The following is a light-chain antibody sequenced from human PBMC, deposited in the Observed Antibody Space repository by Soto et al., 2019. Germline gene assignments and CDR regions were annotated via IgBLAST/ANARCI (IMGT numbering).Light chain of an antibody. CDR2: DVS. Sequence: QTVVTQPASVSGSPGQSITISCTGTSDDIDSYTYVSWYQQYPGRAPKVMIYDVSSRPPGVSNRFSGSKSGNTASLTISGLQAEDEADYYCVSYSTSSTDVVFGGGTKLTVL. J-gene: IGLJ2*01. V-gene: IGLV2-14*01. CDR3: VSYSTSSTDVV. CDR1: SDDIDSYTY.